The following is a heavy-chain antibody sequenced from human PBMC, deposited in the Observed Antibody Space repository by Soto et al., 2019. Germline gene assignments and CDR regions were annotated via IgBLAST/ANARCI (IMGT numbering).Heavy chain of an antibody. CDR1: GFNFKSYV. CDR2: ISSTSTYI. CDR3: VREASYYTSGKYIQAFCY. V-gene: IGHV3-21*06. Sequence: GGSMRLSCAPSGFNFKSYVMHWIRQAPGKGLEWVSSISSTSTYIHYADSVKGRLTISRDNAKNALYLEMNSLRDDDTAIYYCVREASYYTSGKYIQAFCYWGQGTPVTVSS. D-gene: IGHD3-3*01. J-gene: IGHJ4*02.